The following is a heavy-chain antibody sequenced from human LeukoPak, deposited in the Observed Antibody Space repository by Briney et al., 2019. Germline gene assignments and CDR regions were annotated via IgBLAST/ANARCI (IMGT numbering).Heavy chain of an antibody. CDR3: ARDRGTTVARGVPSWFDP. CDR2: IYTNGDT. D-gene: IGHD3-10*01. V-gene: IGHV4-61*02. CDR1: GDSISNGGYY. J-gene: IGHJ5*02. Sequence: SQTLSLTCIVSGDSISNGGYYWTWIRQPAGKGLEYIGRIYTNGDTKYNPSLESRVTISMDTSRNQFSLKLTSVSAVDTALYYCARDRGTTVARGVPSWFDPWGQGILVTVSS.